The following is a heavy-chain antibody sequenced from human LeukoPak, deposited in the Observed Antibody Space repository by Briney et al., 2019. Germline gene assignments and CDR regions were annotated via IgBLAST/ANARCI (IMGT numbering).Heavy chain of an antibody. J-gene: IGHJ5*02. Sequence: ASVKVSCKVSGYTLTELSMHWVRQAPGKGLEWMGGFDPEDGETIYAQKFQGRVTMTEDTSTDTAYMELSSLRSEDTAVYYCARGSGWRKKNWFDPWGQGTLVTVSS. D-gene: IGHD6-19*01. CDR3: ARGSGWRKKNWFDP. V-gene: IGHV1-24*01. CDR2: FDPEDGET. CDR1: GYTLTELS.